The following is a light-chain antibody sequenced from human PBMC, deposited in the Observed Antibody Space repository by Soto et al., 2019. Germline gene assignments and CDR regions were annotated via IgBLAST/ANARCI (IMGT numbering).Light chain of an antibody. CDR3: QQYSGTPTWT. Sequence: DIVMTQSPDSLAVSLGERATINCKSSQSVLYSSNNKNYLAWYQQKPGQPPKLLIYWASTRESGVPDRFSGSGSGTDFTLTISSLQAEDAAVYYCQQYSGTPTWTFGQGTKVEIK. V-gene: IGKV4-1*01. CDR1: QSVLYSSNNKNY. CDR2: WAS. J-gene: IGKJ1*01.